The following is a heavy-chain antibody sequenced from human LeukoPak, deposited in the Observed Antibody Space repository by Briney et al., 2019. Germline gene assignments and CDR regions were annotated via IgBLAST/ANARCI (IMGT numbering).Heavy chain of an antibody. CDR1: GFTFSSYS. CDR3: ARDEYYDSSGYTS. Sequence: GGAPRLSLAASGFTFSSYSMTWGRQAPGEGVEWLSYISSSGSTIYYADSVKGRFTISRDNAKNSLYLQMNSLRAEDTAVYYCARDEYYDSSGYTSWGQGTLVTVSS. J-gene: IGHJ4*02. D-gene: IGHD3-22*01. V-gene: IGHV3-48*01. CDR2: ISSSGSTI.